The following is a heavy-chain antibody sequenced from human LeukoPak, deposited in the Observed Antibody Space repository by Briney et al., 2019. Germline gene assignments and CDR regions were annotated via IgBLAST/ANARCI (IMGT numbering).Heavy chain of an antibody. J-gene: IGHJ1*01. CDR3: AMNQYYYDSSGYYLEYFQH. CDR1: GFTFSSFG. Sequence: GGSLRLSCAASGFTFSSFGMHWVRQAPGQGLEWVAFILYDGTNKYYADSVKGRFTISRDNSKNTLYLQMNSLRADDTALYYCAMNQYYYDSSGYYLEYFQHWGQGTLVTVSS. V-gene: IGHV3-30*02. D-gene: IGHD3-22*01. CDR2: ILYDGTNK.